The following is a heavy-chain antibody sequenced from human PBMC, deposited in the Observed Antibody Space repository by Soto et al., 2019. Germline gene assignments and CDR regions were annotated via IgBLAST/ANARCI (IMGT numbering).Heavy chain of an antibody. CDR2: VFYTGFT. CDR3: ATSQKGYNWNYFDH. D-gene: IGHD1-20*01. Sequence: LSLTCTVSGGAINTNNYYWGWLRQSPGKGPEWIGSVFYTGFTSYNPSLESRVSVSVDTSKNQFSLKVSGVSAADTAVYYCATSQKGYNWNYFDHWGQGALVTVSS. CDR1: GGAINTNNYY. J-gene: IGHJ4*02. V-gene: IGHV4-39*01.